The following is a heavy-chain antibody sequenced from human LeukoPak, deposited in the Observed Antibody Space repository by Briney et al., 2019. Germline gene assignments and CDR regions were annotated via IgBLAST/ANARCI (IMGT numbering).Heavy chain of an antibody. CDR1: GGTFSSYA. Sequence: SVKVSCKASGGTFSSYAISWVRQAPGQGLEWMGGIIPIFGTANYAQKFQGRVTITTDESTSTAYMELSSLRAEDTAVYYCARDGAIVGASEYYYGMDVWGQGTTVTVSS. D-gene: IGHD1-26*01. CDR2: IIPIFGTA. V-gene: IGHV1-69*05. J-gene: IGHJ6*02. CDR3: ARDGAIVGASEYYYGMDV.